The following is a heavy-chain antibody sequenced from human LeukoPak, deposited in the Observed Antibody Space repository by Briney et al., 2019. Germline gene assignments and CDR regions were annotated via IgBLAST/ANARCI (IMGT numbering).Heavy chain of an antibody. J-gene: IGHJ4*02. Sequence: PSETLSLXCTVSGGSISSYYWSWIRQPPGKGLEWIGYIYYSGSTNYNPSLKSRVTISVDTSKNQFSLKLSSVTAADTAVYYCARMDDYAFFDYWGQGTLVTVSS. CDR2: IYYSGST. D-gene: IGHD3-16*01. V-gene: IGHV4-59*01. CDR3: ARMDDYAFFDY. CDR1: GGSISSYY.